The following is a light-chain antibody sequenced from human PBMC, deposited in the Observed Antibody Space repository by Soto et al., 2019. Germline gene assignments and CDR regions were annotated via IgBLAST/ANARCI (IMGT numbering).Light chain of an antibody. CDR3: QQYKSYFRT. CDR2: EAS. V-gene: IGKV1-5*03. CDR1: QSISSW. Sequence: DIQMTQSPSTLSASVGDRVTITCRASQSISSWSAWYQQKPGKAPNLLIYEASSLESGVPSRFSRSGSGTEFTLTISSLQPDDFGTYYFQQYKSYFRTFGQGTKVEIK. J-gene: IGKJ1*01.